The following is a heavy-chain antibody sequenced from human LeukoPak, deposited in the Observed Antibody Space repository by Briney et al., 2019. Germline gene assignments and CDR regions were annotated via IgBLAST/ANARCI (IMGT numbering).Heavy chain of an antibody. CDR2: IYASGST. Sequence: SETLSLTCTVSGDSISDYSWNWIRQPAGKGLEWIGRIYASGSTNYNPSLKSRLTMSVDTSKNQFSLKLSSVTAADTAVYYCARGIAAAAGMLDYWGQGTLVTVSS. J-gene: IGHJ4*02. CDR3: ARGIAAAAGMLDY. CDR1: GDSISDYS. V-gene: IGHV4-4*07. D-gene: IGHD6-13*01.